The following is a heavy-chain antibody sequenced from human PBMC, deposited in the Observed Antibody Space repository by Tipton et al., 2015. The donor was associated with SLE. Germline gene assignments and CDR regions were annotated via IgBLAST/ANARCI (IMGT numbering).Heavy chain of an antibody. Sequence: TLSLTCTVSGGSISSYFWTWIRQPPGKGLEWIGHIFYTGSTRYNPPLMSRVTISVDTSKSKIFLKMSSVTPADTAVYYCARDYYGSGFDAFDIWGQGTMVTVSS. V-gene: IGHV4-59*01. CDR1: GGSISSYF. CDR3: ARDYYGSGFDAFDI. D-gene: IGHD3-10*01. J-gene: IGHJ3*02. CDR2: IFYTGST.